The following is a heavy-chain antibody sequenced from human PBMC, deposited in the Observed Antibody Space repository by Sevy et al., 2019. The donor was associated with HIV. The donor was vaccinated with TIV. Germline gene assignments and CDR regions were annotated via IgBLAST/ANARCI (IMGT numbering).Heavy chain of an antibody. V-gene: IGHV3-23*01. J-gene: IGHJ4*02. CDR2: VSFGCGKI. CDR1: GFNFNIYS. Sequence: GGSLRLSCAVSGFNFNIYSMSWVRQAPGKGLEWVSTVSFGCGKINYADSVKGRLIISRDDSKDTLYLQMNSLRAEDTAVYFCARAGCTRPHDYWGQGTLVTVSS. CDR3: ARAGCTRPHDY. D-gene: IGHD2-8*01.